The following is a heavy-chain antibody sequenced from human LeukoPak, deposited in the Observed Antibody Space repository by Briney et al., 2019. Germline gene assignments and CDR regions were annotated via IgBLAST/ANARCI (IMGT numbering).Heavy chain of an antibody. V-gene: IGHV3-23*01. Sequence: GGSLRLSCAASGFSFSSYVMSWVRQAPGEGLEWVSTISDSGVGTHYADSVKGRFTISRDNSKNTLFLQMNSLRAGDTAVYYCAKGDRNSGWRLWGQGTLVSVSS. CDR3: AKGDRNSGWRL. CDR1: GFSFSSYV. D-gene: IGHD6-19*01. J-gene: IGHJ4*02. CDR2: ISDSGVGT.